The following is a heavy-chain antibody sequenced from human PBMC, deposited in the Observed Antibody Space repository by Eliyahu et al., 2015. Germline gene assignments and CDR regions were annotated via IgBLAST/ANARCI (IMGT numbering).Heavy chain of an antibody. CDR2: FDPEDGET. J-gene: IGHJ3*02. V-gene: IGHV1-24*01. CDR1: GYTPTELS. Sequence: QVQLVQSGAEVKKPGASVKVSCXVSGYTPTELSMXWVRQXPGKGLEWMGGFDPEDGETIYAQKFQGRVTMTEDTSTDTAYMELSSLRSEDTAVYYCATKTGETLGDAFDIWGQGTMVTVSS. D-gene: IGHD7-27*01. CDR3: ATKTGETLGDAFDI.